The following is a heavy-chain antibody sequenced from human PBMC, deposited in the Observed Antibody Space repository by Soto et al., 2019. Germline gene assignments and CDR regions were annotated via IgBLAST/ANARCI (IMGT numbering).Heavy chain of an antibody. Sequence: SGGSLRLSCAASGFTFSSYWMSWVRQAPGKGLEWVANIKQDGSEKYYVDSVRGRFTISRDNAKNSVDLRMNSLRAEDTAVYYCVGYSSGWSVFYMDVWGKGTTVTVSS. CDR2: IKQDGSEK. D-gene: IGHD6-19*01. CDR3: VGYSSGWSVFYMDV. V-gene: IGHV3-7*01. J-gene: IGHJ6*03. CDR1: GFTFSSYW.